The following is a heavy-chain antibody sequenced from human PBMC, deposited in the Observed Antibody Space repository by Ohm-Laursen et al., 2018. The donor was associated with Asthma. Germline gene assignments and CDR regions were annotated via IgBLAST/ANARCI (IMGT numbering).Heavy chain of an antibody. CDR2: IYHSGFT. J-gene: IGHJ4*02. Sequence: PPGTLSLTCPVSGASVSNDNWWSWVRQPPGKGLEWIGEIYHSGFTNYRPSLQSRVAMFVDKSENRFSMRLTAVNAADTAVYYCVRHRAYSFDFWGQGIMVTVSS. V-gene: IGHV4-4*03. CDR1: GASVSNDNW. D-gene: IGHD2-21*01. CDR3: VRHRAYSFDF.